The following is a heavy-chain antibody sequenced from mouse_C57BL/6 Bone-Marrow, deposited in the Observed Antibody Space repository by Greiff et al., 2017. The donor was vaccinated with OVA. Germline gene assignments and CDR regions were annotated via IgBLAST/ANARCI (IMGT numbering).Heavy chain of an antibody. CDR1: GYTFTDYY. J-gene: IGHJ3*01. V-gene: IGHV1-19*01. CDR2: INPYNGGT. Sequence: VQLQQSGPVLVKPGASVKMSCKASGYTFTDYYMNWVKQSHGKSLEWIGVINPYNGGTSYNQKFKGKATLTVDKSSSTAYMELNSLTSEDSAVYYCARRGLEGWFAYWGQGTLVTVSA. CDR3: ARRGLEGWFAY. D-gene: IGHD3-3*01.